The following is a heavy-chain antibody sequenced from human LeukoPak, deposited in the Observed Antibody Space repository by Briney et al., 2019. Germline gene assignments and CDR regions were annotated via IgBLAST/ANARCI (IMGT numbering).Heavy chain of an antibody. J-gene: IGHJ3*02. V-gene: IGHV1-18*01. CDR1: GYTFTSYG. D-gene: IGHD3-10*01. CDR3: AREARLWFGEFSTGDAFDI. Sequence: ASVKVSCKASGYTFTSYGISWVRQAPGQGLEWMGWISAYNGNTNYAQKLQGRVTMTTDTSTSTAYMELRSLRSGDTAVYYCAREARLWFGEFSTGDAFDIWGQGTMVIVSS. CDR2: ISAYNGNT.